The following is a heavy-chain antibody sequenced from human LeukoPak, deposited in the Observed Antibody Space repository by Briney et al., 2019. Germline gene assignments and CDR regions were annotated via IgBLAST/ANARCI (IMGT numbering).Heavy chain of an antibody. CDR2: INHSGST. J-gene: IGHJ6*02. V-gene: IGHV4-34*01. D-gene: IGHD3-10*01. CDR3: AREGLYYGSGSYYKKSYYYYGMDV. Sequence: SETLSLTCAVYGGSFSGYYWSWIRQPPGKGLEWIGEINHSGSTNYNPSLKSRVTISVDTSKNQFSLKLSSVTAADTAVYYCAREGLYYGSGSYYKKSYYYYGMDVWGQGTTVTVSS. CDR1: GGSFSGYY.